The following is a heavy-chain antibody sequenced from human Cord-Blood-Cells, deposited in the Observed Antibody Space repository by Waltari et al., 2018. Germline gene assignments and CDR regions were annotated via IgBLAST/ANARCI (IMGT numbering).Heavy chain of an antibody. D-gene: IGHD3-3*01. CDR1: GFSLSTSGVG. CDR3: AHRSITIFGVVSDAFDI. Sequence: QITLKESGPTLVNPTQTLTLTCTFSGFSLSTSGVGVGRSRQPPGNALEWLALIYWDDDKRYSPSLKSRLTITKDTSKNQVVLTMTNMDPVDTATYYCAHRSITIFGVVSDAFDIWGQGTMVTVSS. CDR2: IYWDDDK. V-gene: IGHV2-5*02. J-gene: IGHJ3*02.